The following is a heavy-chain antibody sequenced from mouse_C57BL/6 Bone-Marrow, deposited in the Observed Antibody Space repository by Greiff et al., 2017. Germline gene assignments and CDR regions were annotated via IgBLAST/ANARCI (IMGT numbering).Heavy chain of an antibody. CDR1: GFTFSDYG. Sequence: EVKLVESGGGLVKPGGSLKLSCAASGFTFSDYGMHWVRQAPEKGLEWVAYISSGSSTIYYADTVKGRFTISRDNAKNTLFLQMTSLKAVETAMYYYASFPFFDYWDKGTTHTVSS. CDR2: ISSGSSTI. CDR3: ASFPFFDY. V-gene: IGHV5-17*01. J-gene: IGHJ2*01.